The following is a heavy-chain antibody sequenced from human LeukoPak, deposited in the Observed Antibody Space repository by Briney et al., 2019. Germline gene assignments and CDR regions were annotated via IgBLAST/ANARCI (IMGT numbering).Heavy chain of an antibody. V-gene: IGHV3-23*01. CDR3: AKQLGYCSDGSCYFPY. CDR1: GFTFSSSA. CDR2: ISNNGGYT. J-gene: IGHJ4*02. D-gene: IGHD2-15*01. Sequence: GGSLRLSCAASGFTFSSSAMSWVRQAPGKGLEWVSAISNNGGYTYYADSVQGRYTISRDNSKSTLCLQMNSLRAEDTAVYYCAKQLGYCSDGSCYFPYWGQGTLVTVSS.